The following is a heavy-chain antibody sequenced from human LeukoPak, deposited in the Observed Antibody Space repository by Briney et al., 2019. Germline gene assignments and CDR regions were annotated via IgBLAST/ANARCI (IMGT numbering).Heavy chain of an antibody. CDR1: GGSISSYY. J-gene: IGHJ4*02. V-gene: IGHV4-59*08. Sequence: PSETLSLTCTVSGGSISSYYWSWIRQPPGKGLEWIGYIYYSGSTYYNPSLKSRVTISVDTSKNQFSLKLSSVTAADTAVYYCARLSSGYYLYYLDYWGQGTLVTVSS. D-gene: IGHD3-22*01. CDR3: ARLSSGYYLYYLDY. CDR2: IYYSGST.